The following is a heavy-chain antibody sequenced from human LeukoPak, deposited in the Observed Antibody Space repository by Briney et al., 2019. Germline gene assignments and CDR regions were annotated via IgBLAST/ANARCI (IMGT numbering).Heavy chain of an antibody. V-gene: IGHV3-21*01. CDR2: ISTSSSYI. CDR3: ARVPLNYYYYMDV. CDR1: GFTFSSYN. J-gene: IGHJ6*03. Sequence: GGSLRLSCAASGFTFSSYNMNWVRQAPGKGLEWVSSISTSSSYIYYADSVKGRFTISRDNAKNSLYLQMNRLRAEDTAVYNCARVPLNYYYYMDVWGKGTTVTVSS.